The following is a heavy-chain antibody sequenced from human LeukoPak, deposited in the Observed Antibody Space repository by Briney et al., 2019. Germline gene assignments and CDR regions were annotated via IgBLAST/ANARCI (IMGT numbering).Heavy chain of an antibody. Sequence: GGSLRLSCVASGFTFSSYAMSWVRQAPGKGLEWVSAISGSGGSTYYADSVKGRFTISRDNSKNTLYLQMNSLRAEDTAVYYCAKDMGDCSSTSCYTSFDYWGQGTLVTVSS. CDR2: ISGSGGST. V-gene: IGHV3-23*01. D-gene: IGHD2-2*02. J-gene: IGHJ4*02. CDR1: GFTFSSYA. CDR3: AKDMGDCSSTSCYTSFDY.